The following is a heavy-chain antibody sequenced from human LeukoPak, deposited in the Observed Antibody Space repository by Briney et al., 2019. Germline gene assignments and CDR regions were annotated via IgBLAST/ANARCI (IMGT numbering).Heavy chain of an antibody. CDR1: GFTFSSYA. J-gene: IGHJ4*02. Sequence: GGSLRLSCAASGFTFSSYAMHWVRQAPGKGLEWVAVISYDGSNKYYADSVKGRFTVSRDNSKNTPYLQMNSLRAEDTAVYYCARAWGGSSTTLDYWGQGTLVTVSS. CDR2: ISYDGSNK. CDR3: ARAWGGSSTTLDY. V-gene: IGHV3-30-3*01. D-gene: IGHD2-2*01.